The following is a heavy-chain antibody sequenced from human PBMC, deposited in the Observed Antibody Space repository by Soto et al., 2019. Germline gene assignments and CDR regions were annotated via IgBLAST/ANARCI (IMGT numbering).Heavy chain of an antibody. J-gene: IGHJ4*02. D-gene: IGHD5-18*01. CDR1: GYSISSGYY. Sequence: SETLSLTCAVSGYSISSGYYWGWIRQPPGKGLEWIGSIYHSGSTYYNPSLKSRVTISVDTSKNQFSLKLSSVTAADTAVYYCASPVDTDMPVAFDFWGQGTLVTVSS. CDR2: IYHSGST. V-gene: IGHV4-38-2*01. CDR3: ASPVDTDMPVAFDF.